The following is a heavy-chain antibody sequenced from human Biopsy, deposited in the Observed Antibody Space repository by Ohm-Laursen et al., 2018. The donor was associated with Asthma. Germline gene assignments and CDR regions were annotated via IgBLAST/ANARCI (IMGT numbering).Heavy chain of an antibody. CDR3: ARAVSSSSYWYFDL. CDR1: GDAMSTSGSY. CDR2: IYYSGRT. J-gene: IGHJ2*01. Sequence: SDTLSLTCIVSGDAMSTSGSYWGWIRQSPGKGLEWIGSIYYSGRTYYNPSLESRFTISADTSKNHFSLKVTSVTAADTAVYYCARAVSSSSYWYFDLWGRGDLVTASS. V-gene: IGHV4-39*02. D-gene: IGHD6-6*01.